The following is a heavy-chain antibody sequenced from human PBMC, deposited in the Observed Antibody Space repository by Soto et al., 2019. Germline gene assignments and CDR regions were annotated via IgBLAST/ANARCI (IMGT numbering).Heavy chain of an antibody. V-gene: IGHV3-49*04. CDR1: GFTFGDYA. CDR2: IRTKAYGGTT. D-gene: IGHD3-22*01. Sequence: GGSLRLSCTTSGFTFGDYAMSWVRQAPGTGLEWVGFIRTKAYGGTTEYAASVKGRFTISGDDSKSIAYLQMNSLKTEDTAVYYCTXGGFYSHSSGYRYYFDYWGQGALVTVSS. CDR3: TXGGFYSHSSGYRYYFDY. J-gene: IGHJ4*02.